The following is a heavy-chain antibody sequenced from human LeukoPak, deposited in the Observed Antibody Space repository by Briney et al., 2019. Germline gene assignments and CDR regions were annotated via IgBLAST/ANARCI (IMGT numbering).Heavy chain of an antibody. CDR1: GFTFSSYA. J-gene: IGHJ4*02. V-gene: IGHV3-30-3*01. CDR3: AKEAGIVLGGDY. CDR2: ISYDGSNK. D-gene: IGHD1-26*01. Sequence: PGGSLRLSCAASGFTFSSYAMHWVRQAPGKGLEWVAVISYDGSNKYYADSVKGRFTISRDNSKNTLYLQMNSLRADDSAVYFCAKEAGIVLGGDYWGQGTLVTVSS.